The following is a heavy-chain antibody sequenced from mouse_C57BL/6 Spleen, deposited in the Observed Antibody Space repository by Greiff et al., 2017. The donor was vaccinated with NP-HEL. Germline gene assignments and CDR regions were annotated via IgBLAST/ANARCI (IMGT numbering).Heavy chain of an antibody. D-gene: IGHD1-1*01. CDR1: GYTFTSYW. V-gene: IGHV1-69*01. J-gene: IGHJ4*01. CDR3: ARTYGRGAMDY. Sequence: QVQLQQSGAELVMPGASVKLSCKASGYTFTSYWMHWVKQRPGQGLEWIGEIDPSDSYTNYNQKFKGKSTLTVDKSSSTAYMQLSSLTSEDSAVYYCARTYGRGAMDYWGQGTSVTVSS. CDR2: IDPSDSYT.